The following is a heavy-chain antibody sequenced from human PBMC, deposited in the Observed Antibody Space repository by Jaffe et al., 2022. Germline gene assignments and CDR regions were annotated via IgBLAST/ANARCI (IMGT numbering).Heavy chain of an antibody. J-gene: IGHJ4*02. CDR3: ANSNDYSFDY. D-gene: IGHD3-3*01. CDR1: GYSISSGYY. CDR2: IYHSGST. Sequence: QVQLQESGPGLVKPSETLSLTCAVSGYSISSGYYWGWIRQPPGKGLEWIGSIYHSGSTYYNPSLKSRVTISVDTSKNQFSLKLSSVTAADTAVYYCANSNDYSFDYWGQGTLVTVSS. V-gene: IGHV4-38-2*01.